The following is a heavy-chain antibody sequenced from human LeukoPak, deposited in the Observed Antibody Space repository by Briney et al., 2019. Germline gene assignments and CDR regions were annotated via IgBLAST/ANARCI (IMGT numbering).Heavy chain of an antibody. CDR3: ATDYGTSCYTPLDY. Sequence: AAVKVSCKASGYTFTGFGISWVRQAPGQGLEWVAWISAYNGNTNYAQKLQGRVTMTTDTSTSTAYMELRSLRSDDTAVYYCATDYGTSCYTPLDYWGQGTLVIVSS. J-gene: IGHJ4*02. V-gene: IGHV1-18*01. CDR2: ISAYNGNT. D-gene: IGHD2-2*02. CDR1: GYTFTGFG.